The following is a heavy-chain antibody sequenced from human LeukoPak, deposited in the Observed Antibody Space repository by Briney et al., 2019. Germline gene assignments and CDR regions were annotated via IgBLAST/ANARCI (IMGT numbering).Heavy chain of an antibody. CDR3: AKDNLAYYYDSNHRTPSI. CDR2: IRYDGSNK. J-gene: IGHJ3*02. Sequence: GGSLRLSCAASGFTFNTYSMHWVRQAPGKGLEWVAFIRYDGSNKYYADSVKGRFTISRDNSKNTLYLQMNSLRAEDTAVYYCAKDNLAYYYDSNHRTPSIWGQGTMVTVSS. D-gene: IGHD3-22*01. CDR1: GFTFNTYS. V-gene: IGHV3-30*02.